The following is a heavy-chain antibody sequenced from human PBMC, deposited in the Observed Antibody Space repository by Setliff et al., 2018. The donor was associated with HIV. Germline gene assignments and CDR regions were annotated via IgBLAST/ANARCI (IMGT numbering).Heavy chain of an antibody. V-gene: IGHV1-18*01. J-gene: IGHJ4*02. CDR2: ISAYNGNT. Sequence: ASVKVSCKASGYTFINYDIYWVRQAPGQGLEWMGWISAYNGNTNYPQKLQDRVTMTTDTSTSTAYMELRSLRSDDTAVYYCARDGYYYGSGSYSSFDYWGQGALVTVSS. CDR3: ARDGYYYGSGSYSSFDY. CDR1: GYTFINYD. D-gene: IGHD3-10*01.